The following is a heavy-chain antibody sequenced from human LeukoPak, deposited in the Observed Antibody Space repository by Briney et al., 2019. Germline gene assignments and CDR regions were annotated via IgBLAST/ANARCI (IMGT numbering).Heavy chain of an antibody. CDR3: ARGGRKQNCFDP. D-gene: IGHD3-16*01. CDR1: GGTFSSYA. V-gene: IGHV1-69*05. Sequence: SVKVSCKASGGTFSSYAISWVRQAPGQGLEWMGRIIPIFGTANYAQKFQGRVTITTDESTSTAYMELSSLRPEDTAVYYCARGGRKQNCFDPWGQGTLVTVSS. J-gene: IGHJ5*02. CDR2: IIPIFGTA.